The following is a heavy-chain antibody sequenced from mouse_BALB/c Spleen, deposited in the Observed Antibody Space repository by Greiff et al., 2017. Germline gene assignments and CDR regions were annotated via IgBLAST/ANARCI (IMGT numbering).Heavy chain of an antibody. J-gene: IGHJ3*01. Sequence: VQLKESGGDLVKPGGSLKLSCAASGFTFSSYGMPWVRQTPDKRLEWVATISSGGSYTYYPDSVKGRFTISRDNAKNTLYLQMSSLKSEDTAMYYCARHESGYYGFAYWGQGTLVTVSA. CDR2: ISSGGSYT. CDR1: GFTFSSYG. CDR3: ARHESGYYGFAY. D-gene: IGHD1-2*01. V-gene: IGHV5-6*01.